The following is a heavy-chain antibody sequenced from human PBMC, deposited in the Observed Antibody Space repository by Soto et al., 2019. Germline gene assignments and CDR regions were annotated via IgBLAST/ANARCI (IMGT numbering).Heavy chain of an antibody. CDR2: INHSGST. CDR3: ARVSRRSYYDSSGYYYRPHYYYGMDV. D-gene: IGHD3-22*01. J-gene: IGHJ6*02. CDR1: GGSFSGYY. Sequence: SETLSLTCAVYGGSFSGYYWSWIRQPPGKWLEWIGEINHSGSTNYNPSLKSRVTISVDTSKNQFSLKLSSVTAADRAVYYCARVSRRSYYDSSGYYYRPHYYYGMDVWGQGTTVTVSS. V-gene: IGHV4-34*01.